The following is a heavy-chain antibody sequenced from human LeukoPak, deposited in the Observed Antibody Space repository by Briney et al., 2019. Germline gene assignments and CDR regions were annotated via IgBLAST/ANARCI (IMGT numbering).Heavy chain of an antibody. CDR2: SYHSGGT. V-gene: IGHV4-38-2*02. Sequence: PSETLSLTCTVSGYSIRSGYYWAWIRQPPGKGLEWIGSSYHSGGTDYNPSLKSRVTISVDTSKNQFSLQLNSLTAADTAVYYCARDLRMGGPWRQFDYWGQGTLVTVSS. CDR3: ARDLRMGGPWRQFDY. D-gene: IGHD3-16*01. J-gene: IGHJ4*02. CDR1: GYSIRSGYY.